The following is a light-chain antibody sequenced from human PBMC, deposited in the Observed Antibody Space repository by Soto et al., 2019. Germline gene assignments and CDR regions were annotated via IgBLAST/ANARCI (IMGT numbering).Light chain of an antibody. CDR2: NTS. V-gene: IGKV3-20*01. Sequence: EIVLTQYPGTLYLSPGERATLSCRASQSVSSSYLAWYQQKTGQAPRLLSYNTSSMATGIPDRFSGSGSGTDFPLTISRLELEDFAVYYCQQYGSSLLTFGGGTKVEIK. J-gene: IGKJ4*01. CDR1: QSVSSSY. CDR3: QQYGSSLLT.